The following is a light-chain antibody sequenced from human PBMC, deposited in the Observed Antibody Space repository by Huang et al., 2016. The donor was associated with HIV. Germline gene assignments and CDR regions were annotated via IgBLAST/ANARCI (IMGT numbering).Light chain of an antibody. V-gene: IGKV3-20*01. CDR3: QHYGRSPPFT. Sequence: EIVLTQSPGTLSLSPGERATLSCRASQSVSSSYLAWYQQKPGQAPRLLIYGASSRATGIPDRFSGSGSGTDFTLTISGLEPEDFAVYYCQHYGRSPPFTFGPGTKVDVK. CDR2: GAS. CDR1: QSVSSSY. J-gene: IGKJ3*01.